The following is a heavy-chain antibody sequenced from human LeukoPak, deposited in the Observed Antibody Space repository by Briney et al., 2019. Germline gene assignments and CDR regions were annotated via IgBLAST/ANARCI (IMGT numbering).Heavy chain of an antibody. CDR3: AELGITMIGGV. CDR1: GFTISSYE. D-gene: IGHD3-10*02. J-gene: IGHJ6*04. CDR2: ISSSGSTI. V-gene: IGHV3-48*03. Sequence: GGSLRLSCAASGFTISSYEMNWVRQAPGKGLEWVSYISSSGSTIYYADSVKGRFTISRDNAKNSLYLQMNSLRAEETAVYYCAELGITMIGGVWGKGTTVTISS.